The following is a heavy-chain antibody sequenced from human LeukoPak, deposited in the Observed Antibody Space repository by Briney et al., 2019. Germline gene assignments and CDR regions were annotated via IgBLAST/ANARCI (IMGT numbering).Heavy chain of an antibody. CDR2: IYHSGAT. J-gene: IGHJ4*02. D-gene: IGHD6-13*01. CDR3: ASDVFLGSSWYVGY. V-gene: IGHV4-38-2*02. CDR1: GSSITSNYY. Sequence: PSETLSLTCSVSGSSITSNYYWGWVRQSPGKGLEWIGIIYHSGATYYNPSLKTRVTISLDTSKNQFSLKLTSVTAADTAVYYCASDVFLGSSWYVGYWGQGTLATVSP.